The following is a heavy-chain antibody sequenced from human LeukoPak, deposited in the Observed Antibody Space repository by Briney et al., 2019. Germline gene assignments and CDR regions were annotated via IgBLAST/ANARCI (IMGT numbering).Heavy chain of an antibody. CDR3: ARSPVEHSYGYFYYYYGMDV. Sequence: SETLSLTCTVSGGSISSYYWSWIRQPPGKGLEWTGYIYYSGSTNYNPSLKSRVTISVDTSKNQFSLKLSSVTAADTAVYYCARSPVEHSYGYFYYYYGMDVWGQGTTVTVSS. D-gene: IGHD5-18*01. CDR2: IYYSGST. J-gene: IGHJ6*02. CDR1: GGSISSYY. V-gene: IGHV4-59*01.